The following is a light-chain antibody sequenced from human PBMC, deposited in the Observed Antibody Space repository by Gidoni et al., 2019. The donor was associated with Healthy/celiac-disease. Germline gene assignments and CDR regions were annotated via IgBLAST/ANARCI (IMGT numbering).Light chain of an antibody. V-gene: IGKV1-39*01. J-gene: IGKJ4*01. CDR1: QSISSY. CDR3: QQSYSTPFT. CDR2: AAS. Sequence: IQMTQSPSSRSASVGDSVPITCRASQSISSYLNWYQQKPGKAPKLLIYAASSLQSGVPSRFSGSGSGTDFTLTISSLQPEDFATYYCQQSYSTPFTFGEGTKVEIK.